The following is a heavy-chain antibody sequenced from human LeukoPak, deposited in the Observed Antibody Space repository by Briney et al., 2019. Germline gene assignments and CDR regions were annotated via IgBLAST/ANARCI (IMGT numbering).Heavy chain of an antibody. Sequence: GGSLRLSCEASGFTFSSYEMNWVRQAPGKGLEWVSYISSSGSTIYYADSVKGRFTISRDNAKNSLYLQMNSLRAEDTAVYYCARAVRYYDILTGYSYYFDYWGQGTLVTVSS. V-gene: IGHV3-48*03. CDR1: GFTFSSYE. D-gene: IGHD3-9*01. CDR2: ISSSGSTI. J-gene: IGHJ4*02. CDR3: ARAVRYYDILTGYSYYFDY.